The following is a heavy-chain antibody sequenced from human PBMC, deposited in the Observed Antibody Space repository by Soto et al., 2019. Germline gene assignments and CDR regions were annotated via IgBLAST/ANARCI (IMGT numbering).Heavy chain of an antibody. Sequence: LQVLCKGSGCRFTSYWVGWVRPLHGKGLEWMGIIYPGDSDTRYSPSFQGQVTISADKSISTAYLQWSSLKASDTAMYYCARPTNEYYYDSSGYGMDGWGQGTTVTGSS. J-gene: IGHJ6*02. V-gene: IGHV5-51*01. D-gene: IGHD3-22*01. CDR1: GCRFTSYW. CDR3: ARPTNEYYYDSSGYGMDG. CDR2: IYPGDSDT.